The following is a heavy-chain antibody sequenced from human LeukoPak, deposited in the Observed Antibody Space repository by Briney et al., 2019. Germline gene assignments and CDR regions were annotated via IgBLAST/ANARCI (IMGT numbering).Heavy chain of an antibody. CDR1: GYTFTVYY. V-gene: IGHV1-2*02. J-gene: IGHJ4*02. CDR2: IIPNSGGT. Sequence: GASVKVSCTASGYTFTVYYMQLGRQAPGQGLEWMGWIIPNSGGTHYAQKFQGRVTMTRATSISTAYMELTRPRSDDTAVYYCARDTRTSQDYDVYDGGTFPGDSWGQGTLVTVSS. CDR3: ARDTRTSQDYDVYDGGTFPGDS. D-gene: IGHD5/OR15-5a*01.